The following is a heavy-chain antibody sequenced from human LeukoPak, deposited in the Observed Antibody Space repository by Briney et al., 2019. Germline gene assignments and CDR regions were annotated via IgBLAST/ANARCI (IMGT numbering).Heavy chain of an antibody. Sequence: SETLSLTCTGSGGSISSYYWSGIRQPPGKGLEWIGYIYYRGSTNYNPPLKSRVTISVDTSKNQFSLKLTSMTAADTAVYYCARAPGSFLDYYGSGSYLSYFDYWGQGTLVTVSS. V-gene: IGHV4-59*01. D-gene: IGHD3-10*01. J-gene: IGHJ4*02. CDR3: ARAPGSFLDYYGSGSYLSYFDY. CDR2: IYYRGST. CDR1: GGSISSYY.